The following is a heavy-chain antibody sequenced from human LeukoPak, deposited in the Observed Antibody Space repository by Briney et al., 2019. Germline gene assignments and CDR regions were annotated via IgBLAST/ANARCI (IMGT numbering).Heavy chain of an antibody. V-gene: IGHV3-7*05. Sequence: GGSLRLSCAASGFSFSNNWMRWVRQAPGKGLEWVANINQDGSGKCYVDSVKGRFTISRDNAKKSLYLQMNSLRAEDTGVYYCASGGYWGQGALVTVSS. J-gene: IGHJ4*02. CDR3: ASGGY. D-gene: IGHD3-10*01. CDR1: GFSFSNNW. CDR2: INQDGSGK.